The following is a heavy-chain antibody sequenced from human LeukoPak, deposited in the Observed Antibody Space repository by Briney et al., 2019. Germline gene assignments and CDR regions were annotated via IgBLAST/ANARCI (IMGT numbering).Heavy chain of an antibody. CDR3: ASRGLGKAWVAFDI. CDR1: GYTFTGYY. D-gene: IGHD7-27*01. V-gene: IGHV1-2*06. Sequence: ASVKVSCKASGYTFTGYYMHWVRQAPGQGLEWMGRINPNSGGTNYAQKFQGRVTMTRDTSISTAYMELSRLRSDDTAVYYCASRGLGKAWVAFDIWGQGTMVTLSS. J-gene: IGHJ3*02. CDR2: INPNSGGT.